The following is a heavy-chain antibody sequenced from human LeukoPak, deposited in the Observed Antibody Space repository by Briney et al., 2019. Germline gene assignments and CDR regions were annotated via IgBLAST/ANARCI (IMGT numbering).Heavy chain of an antibody. Sequence: QAGGSLRLSCAASGFTFSRYEMNWVRQAPGKGLEWLSYISSSGSTMYYADSVKGRITISRDNAKNSLYLQMNSLRAEDTAVYYCARDSITMNNDAFDIWGQGTMVTVSS. V-gene: IGHV3-48*03. J-gene: IGHJ3*02. CDR1: GFTFSRYE. CDR3: ARDSITMNNDAFDI. CDR2: ISSSGSTM. D-gene: IGHD3-22*01.